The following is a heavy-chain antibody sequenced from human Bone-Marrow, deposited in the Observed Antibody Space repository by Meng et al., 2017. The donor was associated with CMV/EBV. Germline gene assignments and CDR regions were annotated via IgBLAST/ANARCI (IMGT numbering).Heavy chain of an antibody. CDR3: ARLDYSTASCDH. D-gene: IGHD4-11*01. Sequence: KAAGYTLMGKGSSWVRQAPGQGLEWMGWISPNNRNTNNAQEIQGRITMTADTSKPTAYMKLRRLRSGKTAIYCGARLDYSTASCDHWGQGTLVTVSS. CDR2: ISPNNRNT. CDR1: GYTLMGKG. V-gene: IGHV1-18*01. J-gene: IGHJ5*02.